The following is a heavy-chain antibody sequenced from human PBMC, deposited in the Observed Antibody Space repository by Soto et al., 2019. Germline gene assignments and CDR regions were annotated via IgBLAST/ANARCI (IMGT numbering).Heavy chain of an antibody. J-gene: IGHJ4*02. CDR2: ISGSGGNT. CDR3: AKPAYVSGTYYNVLDY. V-gene: IGHV3-23*01. D-gene: IGHD3-10*01. Sequence: DVQLLESGGSLVQPGGSLRLSCAASGFTFSSYDMRWVRQAPGKGLEWVAGISGSGGNTYYADSVKGRFTITRDNSKKTVFLQMNRLRGEDTAIYYCAKPAYVSGTYYNVLDYWGQGTLVTVSS. CDR1: GFTFSSYD.